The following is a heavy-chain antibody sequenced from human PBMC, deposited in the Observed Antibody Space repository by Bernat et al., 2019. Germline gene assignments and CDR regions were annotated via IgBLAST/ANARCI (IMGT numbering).Heavy chain of an antibody. CDR1: GFTVSTTY. V-gene: IGHV3-53*01. Sequence: EVQVVESGGGLIQPGGSLRLSCAASGFTVSTTYMIWVRQAPGKGLEWVSGIYSGGSTHYADSVKGRFTISRDNSKNTLYVQTNSLRAEDTAVYFCARGAEYRYYFYMDVWGKGTTVTVSS. D-gene: IGHD1-1*01. J-gene: IGHJ6*03. CDR2: IYSGGST. CDR3: ARGAEYRYYFYMDV.